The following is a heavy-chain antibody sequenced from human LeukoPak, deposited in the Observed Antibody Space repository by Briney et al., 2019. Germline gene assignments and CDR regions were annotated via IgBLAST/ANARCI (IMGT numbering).Heavy chain of an antibody. CDR3: ARGGRFQTGDYYYYYMDV. CDR1: GGSISSYY. D-gene: IGHD7-27*01. J-gene: IGHJ6*03. CDR2: IYYSGST. Sequence: SETLSLTCTVSGGSISSYYWSWIRQPPGKGLEWIGYIYYSGSTNYNPSLKSRVTISVDTSKNQFSLKLSSVTAADTAVYYCARGGRFQTGDYYYYYMDVWGKGTTVTVSS. V-gene: IGHV4-59*01.